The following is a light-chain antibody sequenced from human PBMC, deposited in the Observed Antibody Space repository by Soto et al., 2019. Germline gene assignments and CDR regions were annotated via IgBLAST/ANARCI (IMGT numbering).Light chain of an antibody. V-gene: IGKV3-15*01. J-gene: IGKJ1*01. CDR1: QSVSSN. CDR3: QQYNNWWT. Sequence: EIVMTQAPATLSVSTGERETLSCRASQSVSSNLAWYQQKPGQAPRLLIYGASTRATGIPARFSGSGSGTEFTLTISSLQSEDFAVFYCQQYNNWWTFGQGTKVEIK. CDR2: GAS.